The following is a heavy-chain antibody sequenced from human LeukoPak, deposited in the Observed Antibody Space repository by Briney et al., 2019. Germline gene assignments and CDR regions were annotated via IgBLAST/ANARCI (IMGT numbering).Heavy chain of an antibody. Sequence: GSLRLSCAASGFTVITNDMTWVRQPPGKGLEWVSVLYSDGNTKYADSVQGRFTISRDNSKNTLYLEMNSLSPDDTAVYYCARGVEPLAANTLAYWGQGTLVTVSS. D-gene: IGHD1-14*01. CDR2: LYSDGNT. V-gene: IGHV3-53*01. J-gene: IGHJ4*02. CDR3: ARGVEPLAANTLAY. CDR1: GFTVITND.